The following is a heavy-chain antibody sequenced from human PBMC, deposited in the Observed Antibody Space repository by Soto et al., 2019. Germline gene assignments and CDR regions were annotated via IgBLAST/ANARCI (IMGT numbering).Heavy chain of an antibody. V-gene: IGHV1-69*06. CDR2: IIPIFGTA. D-gene: IGHD2-15*01. Sequence: QVQLVQSGAEVEKPGASVKVSCKASGGTFSSYAMSWVRQAPGQGLEWMGGIIPIFGTANYAQKFQGRVTITADKPSSFSDMGLSSVSSEATAGYHCERDRGRGGHRRNWFHSWGQGTLVTVSS. CDR1: GGTFSSYA. J-gene: IGHJ5*01. CDR3: ERDRGRGGHRRNWFHS.